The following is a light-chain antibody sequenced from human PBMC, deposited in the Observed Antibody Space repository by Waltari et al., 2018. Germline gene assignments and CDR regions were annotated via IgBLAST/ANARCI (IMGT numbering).Light chain of an antibody. CDR1: SRDVGGYNH. J-gene: IGLJ1*01. CDR3: SSYVGSNKGV. Sequence: QSALTQPPSASGSPGQSLTISCTGTSRDVGGYNHVSWYHQHPGQAPKLMISEVSKRPSGVPDRFSGSKSGNTASLTVSGLQAEDEADYYCSSYVGSNKGVFGTGTKVTVL. CDR2: EVS. V-gene: IGLV2-8*01.